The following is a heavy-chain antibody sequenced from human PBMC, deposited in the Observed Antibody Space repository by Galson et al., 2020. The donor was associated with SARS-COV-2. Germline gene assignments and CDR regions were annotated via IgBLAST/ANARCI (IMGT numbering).Heavy chain of an antibody. CDR3: ARRRPITMVRGVVYGMDV. Sequence: GGSLRLSCAASGFTFSDYAMHWVRQAPGKGLEWVAVISPDGRSKFYADSVKGRFTISRDYSKNTVYLQTDSLRLEDTAVYYCARRRPITMVRGVVYGMDVWGQGTTVTVSS. CDR2: ISPDGRSK. V-gene: IGHV3-30-3*01. D-gene: IGHD3-10*01. CDR1: GFTFSDYA. J-gene: IGHJ6*02.